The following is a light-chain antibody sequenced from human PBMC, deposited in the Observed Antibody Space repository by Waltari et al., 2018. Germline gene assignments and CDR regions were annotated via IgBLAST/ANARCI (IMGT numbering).Light chain of an antibody. CDR2: STT. J-gene: IGLJ3*02. CDR3: GAWDDGVKEWV. Sequence: QSVLTQPPSASGTPGRRVTIPCSGTLYNIGINTVNWYQLFPGSAPKLLIFSTTQRPSGVPDRFSASKSGTSASLAINGLQAADEADYYCGAWDDGVKEWVFGGGTKLTVL. CDR1: LYNIGINT. V-gene: IGLV1-44*01.